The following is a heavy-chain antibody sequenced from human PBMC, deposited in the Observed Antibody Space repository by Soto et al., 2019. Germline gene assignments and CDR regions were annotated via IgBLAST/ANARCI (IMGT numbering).Heavy chain of an antibody. J-gene: IGHJ6*02. V-gene: IGHV6-1*01. CDR2: TYYRSKWYN. CDR1: GDSVSSNSAA. Sequence: SQTLSLTCAISGDSVSSNSAAWNWIRQSPSRGLEWLGRTYYRSKWYNDYAVSVKSRITINPDTSKNQFSLQLNSVTPEDTAVYYCAIEKQQLVLRHYYYYGMDVWGQGTTVTVSS. D-gene: IGHD6-13*01. CDR3: AIEKQQLVLRHYYYYGMDV.